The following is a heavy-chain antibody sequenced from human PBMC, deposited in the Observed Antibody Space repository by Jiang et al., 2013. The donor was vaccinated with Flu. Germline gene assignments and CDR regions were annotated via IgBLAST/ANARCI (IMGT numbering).Heavy chain of an antibody. V-gene: IGHV1-8*01. D-gene: IGHD1-7*01. Sequence: SGAEVKKPGASVKVSCKASGHTFTTYDINWVRQAAGQGLEWMGWMSPNSGITRYTQKFQGRVTMTRDTSINTAYMELSRLASEDAAVYYCVRGPTGTTDYWGQGTLVTVSS. CDR3: VRGPTGTTDY. CDR1: GHTFTTYD. CDR2: MSPNSGIT. J-gene: IGHJ4*02.